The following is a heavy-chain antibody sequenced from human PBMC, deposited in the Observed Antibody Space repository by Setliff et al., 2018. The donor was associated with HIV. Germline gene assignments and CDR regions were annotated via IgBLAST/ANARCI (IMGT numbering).Heavy chain of an antibody. V-gene: IGHV4-34*01. D-gene: IGHD3-10*01. CDR3: ARGRDYYGSGSYFNGRANSYYFMDV. J-gene: IGHJ6*03. CDR2: INHSGST. CDR1: GGSFSGYY. Sequence: SETLSLTCAVSGGSFSGYYWSWIRQPPGKGLEWTGEINHSGSTNYNPSLKSRVTISVDTSKNQFSLRLSSVTAADTAVYYYARGRDYYGSGSYFNGRANSYYFMDVWGKGTTVTVSS.